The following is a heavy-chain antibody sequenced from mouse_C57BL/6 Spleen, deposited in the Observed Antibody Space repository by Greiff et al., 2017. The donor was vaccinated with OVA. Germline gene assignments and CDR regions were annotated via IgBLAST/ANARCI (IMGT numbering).Heavy chain of an antibody. V-gene: IGHV2-2*01. CDR3: ARTLGDYYAMDY. Sequence: VQLQQSGPGLVQPSQSLSITCTVSGFSLTSYGVHWVRQSPGKGLEWLGVIWSGGSTDYNAAFISRLSISKDNSKSQVFFKMNSLQADDTAIYNCARTLGDYYAMDYWGQGTSVTVSS. J-gene: IGHJ4*01. CDR1: GFSLTSYG. CDR2: IWSGGST.